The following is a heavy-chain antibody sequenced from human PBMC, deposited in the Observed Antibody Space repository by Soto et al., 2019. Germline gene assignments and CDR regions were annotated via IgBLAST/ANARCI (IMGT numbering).Heavy chain of an antibody. CDR1: GSTFSSYG. V-gene: IGHV3-30*03. J-gene: IGHJ6*02. D-gene: IGHD3-3*01. CDR3: ATPAYYDFWSGPTPRSMDV. CDR2: ISYDGSNK. Sequence: GGSLRLSCAASGSTFSSYGMHWVRQAPGKGLEWVAVISYDGSNKYYADSVKGRFTISRDNSKNTLYLQMNSLRAEDTAVYYCATPAYYDFWSGPTPRSMDVWGQGTTVTVSS.